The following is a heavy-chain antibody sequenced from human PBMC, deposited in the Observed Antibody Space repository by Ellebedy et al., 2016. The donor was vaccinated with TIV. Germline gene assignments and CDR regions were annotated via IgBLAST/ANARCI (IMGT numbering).Heavy chain of an antibody. CDR1: GFTFNSYW. Sequence: GESLKISXAASGFTFNSYWMSWVRQAPGKGLEWVASIKQDGSKKNYVDSVKGRFTISRDNAKNSVYLQLNSLRVEDTAVYYCAREEGGGGAYWGQGTLVTVSS. D-gene: IGHD2-21*01. CDR3: AREEGGGGAY. CDR2: IKQDGSKK. J-gene: IGHJ4*02. V-gene: IGHV3-7*01.